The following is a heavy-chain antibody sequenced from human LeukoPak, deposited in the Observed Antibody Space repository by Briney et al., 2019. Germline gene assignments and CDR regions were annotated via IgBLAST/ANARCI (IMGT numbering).Heavy chain of an antibody. V-gene: IGHV4-31*03. D-gene: IGHD2-2*01. CDR1: GTSVSDGRYY. CDR2: KYYSGSA. J-gene: IGHJ3*02. CDR3: ATPYCSSISCLDVFNM. Sequence: SETLSLTCNVSGTSVSDGRYYWTWIRQHPGKGLEWIGYKYYSGSAKYNPSLMSRLTISIDTSKNQFSLHLSSVTAADTATYYCATPYCSSISCLDVFNMWGQGTRVTVSS.